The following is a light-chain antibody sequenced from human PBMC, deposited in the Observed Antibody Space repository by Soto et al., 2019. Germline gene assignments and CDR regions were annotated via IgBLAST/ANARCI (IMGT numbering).Light chain of an antibody. Sequence: QSALTQPRSVSGSPGQSVTISCTGTSSDVGGYNYVSWYQQHPGKAPKVMIYDVSERPSGVPDRFSGSKSGNTASLTISGLQAEDEADYYCCSYAGSPRYVLGTGTKVPVL. CDR1: SSDVGGYNY. V-gene: IGLV2-11*01. CDR3: CSYAGSPRYV. J-gene: IGLJ1*01. CDR2: DVS.